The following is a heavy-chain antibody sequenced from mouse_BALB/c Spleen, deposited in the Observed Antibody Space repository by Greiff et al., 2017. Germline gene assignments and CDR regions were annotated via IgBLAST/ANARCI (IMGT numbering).Heavy chain of an antibody. V-gene: IGHV5-6-5*01. CDR3: ARYYGNYVGGAMDY. J-gene: IGHJ4*01. D-gene: IGHD2-1*01. CDR2: ISSGGST. CDR1: GFTFSSYA. Sequence: EVQLQESGGGLVKPGGSLKLSCAASGFTFSSYAMSWVRQTPEKRLEWVASISSGGSTYYPDSVKGRFTISRDNARNILYLQMSSLRSEDTAMYYCARYYGNYVGGAMDYWGQGTSVTVSS.